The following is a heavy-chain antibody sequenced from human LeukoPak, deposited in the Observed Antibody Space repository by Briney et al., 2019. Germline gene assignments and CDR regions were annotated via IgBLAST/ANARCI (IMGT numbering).Heavy chain of an antibody. CDR1: GGTFSSYA. CDR3: ARGVGHCSGVTCYSFQH. V-gene: IGHV1-18*01. CDR2: ISAYNGNT. Sequence: ASVKVSCKASGGTFSSYAISWVRQAPGQGLEWMGWISAYNGNTNYAQKFQGWVTMTRDTSISTVYMELSRLTSDDTALYYCARGVGHCSGVTCYSFQHWGQGTLVAVSS. J-gene: IGHJ1*01. D-gene: IGHD2-15*01.